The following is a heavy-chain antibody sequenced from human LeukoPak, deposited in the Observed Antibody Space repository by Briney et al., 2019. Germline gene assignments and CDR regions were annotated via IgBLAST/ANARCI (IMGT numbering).Heavy chain of an antibody. CDR1: GFTVSSNY. J-gene: IGHJ4*02. D-gene: IGHD1-26*01. Sequence: GGSLSLSCAASGFTVSSNYMSWVRQAPGKGLEWVSVIYSGGSTYYADSVKGRFTISRDNSKNTLYLQMNSLRAEDTAVYYCARLDSGSLDYWGQGTLVTVSS. CDR3: ARLDSGSLDY. V-gene: IGHV3-66*02. CDR2: IYSGGST.